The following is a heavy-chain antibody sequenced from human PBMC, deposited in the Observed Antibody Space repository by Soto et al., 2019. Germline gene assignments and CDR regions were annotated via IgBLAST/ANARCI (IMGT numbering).Heavy chain of an antibody. CDR1: GFTFSSYG. J-gene: IGHJ3*02. Sequence: GGSLRLSCAASGFTFSSYGMHWVRQAPGKGLEWVAVISYDGSNKYYADSVKGRFTISRDNSKNTLYLQMNSLRAEDTAVYYCAKEAGNDAFDIWGQGTMVTVSS. CDR3: AKEAGNDAFDI. CDR2: ISYDGSNK. V-gene: IGHV3-30*18.